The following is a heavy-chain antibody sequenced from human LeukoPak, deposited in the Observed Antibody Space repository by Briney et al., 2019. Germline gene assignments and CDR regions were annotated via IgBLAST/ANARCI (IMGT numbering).Heavy chain of an antibody. Sequence: PSQTLSLTCTVSGHSISSGTYYWTWIRQPAGKGLEWIGRIYPSGNTNYNPSLKSRVTISVDPSKTQFSLTLSSVTAADTAVYYCARSYSSSSVLSYYYYYMDVWGNGTTVTVSS. CDR3: ARSYSSSSVLSYYYYYMDV. J-gene: IGHJ6*03. D-gene: IGHD6-13*01. V-gene: IGHV4-61*02. CDR1: GHSISSGTYY. CDR2: IYPSGNT.